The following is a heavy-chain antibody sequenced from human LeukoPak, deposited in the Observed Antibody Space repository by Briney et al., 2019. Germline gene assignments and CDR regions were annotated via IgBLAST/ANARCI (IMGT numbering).Heavy chain of an antibody. CDR3: ARYSTVTIGGDAFDI. CDR2: IYYSGST. J-gene: IGHJ3*02. CDR1: GGSISSYY. Sequence: PSETLSLTCTVSGGSISSYYWSWIRQPPGKGLEWIGYIYYSGSTNYNPSLKSRVTISVDTSKNQFSLKLSSVTAADTAVYYCARYSTVTIGGDAFDIWGQGTMVTVS. D-gene: IGHD4-17*01. V-gene: IGHV4-59*01.